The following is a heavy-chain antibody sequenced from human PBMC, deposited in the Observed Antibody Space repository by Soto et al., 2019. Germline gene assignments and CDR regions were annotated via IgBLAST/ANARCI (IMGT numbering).Heavy chain of an antibody. CDR1: GFTFSSYW. V-gene: IGHV3-7*05. CDR2: IKQDGSEI. J-gene: IGHJ4*02. CDR3: AKSMSAIPGDS. D-gene: IGHD2-8*01. Sequence: EVQLVESGGGLVQSGGSLRLSCAASGFTFSSYWMSWVRQGPGKGPEWVANIKQDGSEIYYVDSVKGRFTISRDNAKSSLYLQMTSLGAEDTAVYRCAKSMSAIPGDSWGQGTLVTVSS.